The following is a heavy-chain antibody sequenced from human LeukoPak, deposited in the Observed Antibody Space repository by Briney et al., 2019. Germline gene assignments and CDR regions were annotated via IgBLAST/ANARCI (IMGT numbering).Heavy chain of an antibody. Sequence: GASVKVSCKASGGTLSSYAISWVRQAPGQGREWVGGIIPIFGTANYAQKFQGRVTITTDESTRTTYMELSSLRSEDTAVYYCARADGVGANHAFDIWGQGTMVTVSS. D-gene: IGHD1-26*01. CDR2: IIPIFGTA. J-gene: IGHJ3*02. CDR3: ARADGVGANHAFDI. CDR1: GGTLSSYA. V-gene: IGHV1-69*05.